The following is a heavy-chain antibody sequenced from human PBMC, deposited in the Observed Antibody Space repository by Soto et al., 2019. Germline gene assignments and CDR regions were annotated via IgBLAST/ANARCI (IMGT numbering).Heavy chain of an antibody. J-gene: IGHJ3*02. D-gene: IGHD2-15*01. CDR3: AKDGYCSGGSCYSAFHAFDI. CDR1: GVTFSSYA. Sequence: GGSLRLSCAASGVTFSSYAMSWVRQAPGKGLEWVSAISGSGGSTYYADSVKGRFTISRDNSKNTLYLQMNSLRAEDTAVYYCAKDGYCSGGSCYSAFHAFDIWGQGTMVTVSS. V-gene: IGHV3-23*01. CDR2: ISGSGGST.